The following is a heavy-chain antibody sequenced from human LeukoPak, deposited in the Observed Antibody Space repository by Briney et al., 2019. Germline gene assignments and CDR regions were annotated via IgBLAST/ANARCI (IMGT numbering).Heavy chain of an antibody. CDR1: GYTFTIYG. CDR3: AREVSGGYDEPFDY. CDR2: ISAYNGNT. V-gene: IGHV1-18*01. D-gene: IGHD5-12*01. J-gene: IGHJ4*02. Sequence: GASVKVSCKASGYTFTIYGISWVRQAPGQGLEWMGWISAYNGNTNYAQKLQGRVTMTTDTSTSTAYMELRSLRSDDTAVYYCAREVSGGYDEPFDYWGQGTLVTVSS.